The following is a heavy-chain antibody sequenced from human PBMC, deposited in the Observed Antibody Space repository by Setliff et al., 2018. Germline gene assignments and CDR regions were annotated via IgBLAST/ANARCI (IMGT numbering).Heavy chain of an antibody. D-gene: IGHD3-10*01. Sequence: ASVKVSCKASGYTFSSYAMNWVRQAPGQGLEWMGWINTNTGNPTYAQDFTGRFVFSLDTSVSTAYLQISSLKAEDTAVYYCARASRFGTIVYRGSYYMDVWGKGTTVTVSS. V-gene: IGHV7-4-1*02. CDR1: GYTFSSYA. J-gene: IGHJ6*03. CDR2: INTNTGNP. CDR3: ARASRFGTIVYRGSYYMDV.